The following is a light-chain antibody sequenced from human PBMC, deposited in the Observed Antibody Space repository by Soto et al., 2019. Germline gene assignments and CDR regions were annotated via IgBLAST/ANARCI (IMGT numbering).Light chain of an antibody. V-gene: IGLV2-14*03. CDR3: TSWTTSTTMI. J-gene: IGLJ2*01. Sequence: QSVLTQPASVSGSPGQSITISCTGTSSDIGAYNYVSWYQQHPGKAPKLMIYDVNIRPSGVSNRFSGSKSGNTASLTISGLQAEDKADYYCTSWTTSTTMIFGGGTKLTVL. CDR1: SSDIGAYNY. CDR2: DVN.